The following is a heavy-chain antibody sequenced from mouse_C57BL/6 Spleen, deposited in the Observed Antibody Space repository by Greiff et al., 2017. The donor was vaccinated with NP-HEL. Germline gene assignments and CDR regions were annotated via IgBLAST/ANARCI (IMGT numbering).Heavy chain of an antibody. CDR3: ARCYYGSSSYYFDY. V-gene: IGHV1-80*01. Sequence: QVQLKQSGAELVKPGASVKISCKASGYAFSSYWMNWVKQRPGKGLEWIGQIYPGDGDTNYNGKFKGTATLTADKSSITAYMQLSSLTSEDSAVYFCARCYYGSSSYYFDYWGQGTTLTVSS. J-gene: IGHJ2*01. D-gene: IGHD1-1*01. CDR2: IYPGDGDT. CDR1: GYAFSSYW.